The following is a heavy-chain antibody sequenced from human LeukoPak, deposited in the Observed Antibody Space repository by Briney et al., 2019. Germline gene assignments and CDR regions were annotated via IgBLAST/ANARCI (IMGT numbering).Heavy chain of an antibody. Sequence: PGGSLRLSCAASGFTFSSYSMNWVRQAPGKGLEWVSSISSSSSYIYYADSVKGRFTISRDNAKNSLYLQMNSLRAEDTAVYYCARAMGPRIAAPYYFDYWGQGTLVTVSS. CDR2: ISSSSSYI. CDR1: GFTFSSYS. CDR3: ARAMGPRIAAPYYFDY. J-gene: IGHJ4*02. V-gene: IGHV3-21*01. D-gene: IGHD6-6*01.